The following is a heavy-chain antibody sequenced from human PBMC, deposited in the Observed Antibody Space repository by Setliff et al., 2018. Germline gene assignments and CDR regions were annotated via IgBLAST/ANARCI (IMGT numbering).Heavy chain of an antibody. V-gene: IGHV3-7*03. CDR3: AKDMTGWGSFDY. CDR1: RFTFSNYW. J-gene: IGHJ4*02. D-gene: IGHD3-9*01. CDR2: IKEDGSEK. Sequence: GGSLRLSCAASRFTFSNYWMSWVRQAPGKGLEWVANIKEDGSEKYYVDSVKGRFTISRDNSRNTLYLHMNSLRGEDSAVYYCAKDMTGWGSFDYWGQGILVTVSS.